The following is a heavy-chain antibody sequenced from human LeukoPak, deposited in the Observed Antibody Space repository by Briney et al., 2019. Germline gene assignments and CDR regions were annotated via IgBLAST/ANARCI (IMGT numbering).Heavy chain of an antibody. CDR3: ARDKGDFYGGTLDY. Sequence: GGSLRLSCAASGFTFSSFWMSWVRQAPGKGLEWVANIKQDGSEKYYVDSVKGRFTISRDNAKNSLYLQMNSLRAEDTAVYYCARDKGDFYGGTLDYWGQGTLVTVSS. V-gene: IGHV3-7*05. D-gene: IGHD4-23*01. CDR2: IKQDGSEK. CDR1: GFTFSSFW. J-gene: IGHJ4*02.